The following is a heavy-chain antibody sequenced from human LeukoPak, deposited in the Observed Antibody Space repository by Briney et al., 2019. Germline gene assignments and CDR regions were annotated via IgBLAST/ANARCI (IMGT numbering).Heavy chain of an antibody. J-gene: IGHJ4*02. D-gene: IGHD4-17*01. CDR1: GFTFSSYE. CDR3: APDYGDYAPVD. Sequence: GGSLRLSCAASGFTFSSYEMNWVRQAPGRGLEWVSYISSSGSTIYYADSVKGRFTISRDNAKNSLCLQMNSLRAEDTAVYYCAPDYGDYAPVDWGQGTLVTVSS. CDR2: ISSSGSTI. V-gene: IGHV3-48*03.